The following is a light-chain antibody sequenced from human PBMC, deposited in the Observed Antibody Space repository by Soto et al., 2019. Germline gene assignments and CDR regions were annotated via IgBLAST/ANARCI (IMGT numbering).Light chain of an antibody. J-gene: IGKJ4*01. CDR1: QSISSY. Sequence: DIQMTQSPSSLSASVGDRVTITCRASQSISSYLNWYQQKPGKAPKVLIYAASSLQSGVPSRFSGIGSGTDFTLSIRSLQTEDFATYYCQQSYSGPLTFGGGTKVEIK. CDR2: AAS. V-gene: IGKV1-39*01. CDR3: QQSYSGPLT.